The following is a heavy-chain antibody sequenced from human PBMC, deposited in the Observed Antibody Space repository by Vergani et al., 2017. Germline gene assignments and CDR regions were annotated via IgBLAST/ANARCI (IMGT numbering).Heavy chain of an antibody. CDR1: GGSFSGYY. D-gene: IGHD3-22*01. J-gene: IGHJ4*02. V-gene: IGHV4-34*01. Sequence: QVQLQQWGAGLLKPSETLSLTCAVYGGSFSGYYWSWIRQPPGKGLEWIGEINRSGSTNYNPSLKSRVTISVDTSKNQFSLKLSSVTAADTTVYYCARGCNACENDSSSYYDEGSYFDCWGGGTLIVVSS. CDR2: INRSGST. CDR3: ARGCNACENDSSSYYDEGSYFDC.